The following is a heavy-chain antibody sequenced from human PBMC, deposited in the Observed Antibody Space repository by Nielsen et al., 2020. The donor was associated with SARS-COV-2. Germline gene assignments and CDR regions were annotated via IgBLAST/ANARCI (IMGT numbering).Heavy chain of an antibody. V-gene: IGHV4-39*07. CDR2: IYYTGTT. D-gene: IGHD1-26*01. CDR3: ARASHNRWELLNFDY. CDR1: DDSMSSSSYY. Sequence: GSLRLSCTVSDDSMSSSSYYWGWIRQPPGKGLEWIGSIYYTGTTYYSPSLKSRVTISVDTSKNQFSLKLSSVTAADTAVYYCARASHNRWELLNFDYWGQGTLVTVSS. J-gene: IGHJ4*02.